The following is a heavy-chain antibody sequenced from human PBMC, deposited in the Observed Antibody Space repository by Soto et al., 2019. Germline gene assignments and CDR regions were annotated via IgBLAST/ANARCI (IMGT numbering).Heavy chain of an antibody. J-gene: IGHJ4*02. D-gene: IGHD4-17*01. V-gene: IGHV1-46*01. CDR1: GYTFTSYY. Sequence: QVQLVQSRAEVKKPGASVKVSCKASGYTFTSYYMHWVRQAPGQGLEWMGIINPSGGSTSYAQKFQGRVTMTRDTSTSTVYMELSSLRSEDTAVYYCARALHLYGDYAPPFDYWGQGTLVTVSS. CDR3: ARALHLYGDYAPPFDY. CDR2: INPSGGST.